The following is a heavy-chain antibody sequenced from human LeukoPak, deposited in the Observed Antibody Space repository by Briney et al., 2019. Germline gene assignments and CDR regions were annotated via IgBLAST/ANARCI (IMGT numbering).Heavy chain of an antibody. D-gene: IGHD6-13*01. CDR2: ISVYNGNT. Sequence: GASVKVSCKASGYTFPSYGISWVRQAPGQGLEWMGWISVYNGNTNYAQKFQGRVTMTTDTSTSTAYMELSSLRSEDTAVYYCARVAGSSSSTNWFDPWGQGTLVTVSS. J-gene: IGHJ5*02. CDR1: GYTFPSYG. CDR3: ARVAGSSSSTNWFDP. V-gene: IGHV1-18*01.